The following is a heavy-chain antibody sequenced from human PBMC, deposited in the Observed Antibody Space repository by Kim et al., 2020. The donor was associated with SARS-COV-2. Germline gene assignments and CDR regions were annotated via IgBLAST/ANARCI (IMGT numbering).Heavy chain of an antibody. CDR1: GGSISSYY. CDR3: ARRRYSGSYFDY. Sequence: SETLSLTCTVSGGSISSYYWSWIRQPPGKGLEWIGYIYYSGSTNYNPSLKSRVTISVDTSKNQFSLKLSSVTAADTAVYYCARRRYSGSYFDYWGQGTLVTVSS. V-gene: IGHV4-59*08. J-gene: IGHJ4*02. CDR2: IYYSGST. D-gene: IGHD1-26*01.